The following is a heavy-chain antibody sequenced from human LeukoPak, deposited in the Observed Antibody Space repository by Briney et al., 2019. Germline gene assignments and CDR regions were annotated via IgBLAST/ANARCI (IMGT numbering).Heavy chain of an antibody. Sequence: ASVKVSCKASGGTFSSYAISWVRLAPGQGLEWMGRIIPILGIANYAQKFQGRVTITADKSTSTAYMELSSLRSEDTAVYYCARGSQMATNDAFDIWGQGTMVTVSS. D-gene: IGHD5-24*01. CDR2: IIPILGIA. V-gene: IGHV1-69*04. CDR1: GGTFSSYA. CDR3: ARGSQMATNDAFDI. J-gene: IGHJ3*02.